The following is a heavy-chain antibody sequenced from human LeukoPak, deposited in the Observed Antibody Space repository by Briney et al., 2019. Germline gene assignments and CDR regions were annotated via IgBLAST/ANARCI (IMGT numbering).Heavy chain of an antibody. J-gene: IGHJ4*02. V-gene: IGHV1-2*02. CDR1: GYTFTGYY. D-gene: IGHD5-24*01. CDR2: INPNNGGT. CDR3: ARDGAGYNGFLDY. Sequence: ASVKVSCKASGYTFTGYYMHWVRQAPGQGLEWMGWINPNNGGTNYAQKFQGRVTMTRDTSISTVYMELSRLRSDDTAVYYCARDGAGYNGFLDYWAQGTLVTVSS.